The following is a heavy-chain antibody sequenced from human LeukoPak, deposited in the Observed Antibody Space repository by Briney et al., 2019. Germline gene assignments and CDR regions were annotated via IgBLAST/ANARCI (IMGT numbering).Heavy chain of an antibody. D-gene: IGHD3-10*01. Sequence: NPSETLSLTCTVSGGSISSGDYYWSWIRQPPGKGLEWIGYIYYSGSTNYNPSLKSRVTISVDTSKNQFSLKLSSVTAADTAVYYCARERIGVSITMVRGVIDYWGQGTLVTVSS. CDR1: GGSISSGDYY. CDR3: ARERIGVSITMVRGVIDY. J-gene: IGHJ4*02. V-gene: IGHV4-61*08. CDR2: IYYSGST.